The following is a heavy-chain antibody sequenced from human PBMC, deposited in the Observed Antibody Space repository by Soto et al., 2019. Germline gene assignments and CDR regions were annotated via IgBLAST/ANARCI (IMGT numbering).Heavy chain of an antibody. J-gene: IGHJ6*02. Sequence: QVQLQESGPGLVKPSETLSLTCTVSGGSISSYYWSWIRQPPGNGLEWIGYIYYSGSTNYNPSLKSRGTISVDTSKNQFYMKLSSVTAADTAGYYCARSPDRSGYVGMDVWGQGTPVTVYS. CDR2: IYYSGST. CDR1: GGSISSYY. V-gene: IGHV4-59*01. CDR3: ARSPDRSGYVGMDV. D-gene: IGHD3-22*01.